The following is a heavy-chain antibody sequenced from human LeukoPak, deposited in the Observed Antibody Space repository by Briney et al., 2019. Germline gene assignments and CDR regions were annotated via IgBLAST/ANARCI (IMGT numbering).Heavy chain of an antibody. Sequence: SETLSLTCAVYGGPFSGYYWSWIRQPPGKGLEWIGEINHSGSTNYNPSLKSRVTISVDTSKNQFSLKLSSVTAADTAVYYCARGREMATMGGAFDIWGQGTMVTVSS. V-gene: IGHV4-34*01. CDR3: ARGREMATMGGAFDI. J-gene: IGHJ3*02. CDR2: INHSGST. CDR1: GGPFSGYY. D-gene: IGHD5-24*01.